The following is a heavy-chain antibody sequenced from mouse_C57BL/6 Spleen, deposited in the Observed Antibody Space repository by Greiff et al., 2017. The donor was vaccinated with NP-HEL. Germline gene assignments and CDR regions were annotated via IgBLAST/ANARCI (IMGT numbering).Heavy chain of an antibody. CDR1: GYTFTSYW. CDR3: ARSGFTTVDGYYAMDY. J-gene: IGHJ4*01. D-gene: IGHD1-1*01. Sequence: QVQLQQPGAELVKPGASVKLSCKASGYTFTSYWMHWVKQRPGQGLEWIGMIHPNSGSTNYNEKFKSKATLTVDKSSSTAYMQLSSLTSEDSAVYYCARSGFTTVDGYYAMDYWGQGTSVTVSS. V-gene: IGHV1-64*01. CDR2: IHPNSGST.